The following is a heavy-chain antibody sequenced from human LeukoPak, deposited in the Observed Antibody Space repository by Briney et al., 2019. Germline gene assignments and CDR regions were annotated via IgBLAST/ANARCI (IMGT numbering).Heavy chain of an antibody. V-gene: IGHV4-39*07. J-gene: IGHJ4*02. Sequence: PSETLSLTCTVSGGSISSSSYYWGWIRQPPGKGLEWIGSIYYSGSTYYNPSLKSRVTISVDTSKNQFSLKLSSVTAADTAVYYCAREYSSGWLYYFDYWGQGTLVTVSS. CDR2: IYYSGST. CDR3: AREYSSGWLYYFDY. CDR1: GGSISSSSYY. D-gene: IGHD6-19*01.